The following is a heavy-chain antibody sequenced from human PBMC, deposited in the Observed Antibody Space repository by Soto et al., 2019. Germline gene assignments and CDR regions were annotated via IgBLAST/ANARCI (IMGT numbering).Heavy chain of an antibody. V-gene: IGHV4-31*03. Sequence: PSETLSLTCSVSGDSITNGYYYWSWIRQHPGKGLEWIGYIYYSGSAYYNPSFKSRATISVDTSENQFSLKLTSVTAEDTAVYYCARSGYFDYWGQGTLVTVSS. CDR3: ARSGYFDY. J-gene: IGHJ4*02. D-gene: IGHD2-8*02. CDR1: GDSITNGYYY. CDR2: IYYSGSA.